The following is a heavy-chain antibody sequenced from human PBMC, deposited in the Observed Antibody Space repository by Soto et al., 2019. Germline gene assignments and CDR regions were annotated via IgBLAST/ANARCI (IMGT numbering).Heavy chain of an antibody. V-gene: IGHV4-31*03. Sequence: QVQLQESGPGLVKPSQTLSLTCTVSGGSISSGGYYWSWIRQHPGKGLDWIGYSYYSGRTYYNPSLKSRVTISVDTSKNQFSLKLSSVTAADTAVYYCARGPLTVVPAATFDYWGQGTLVTVSS. CDR2: SYYSGRT. J-gene: IGHJ4*02. CDR1: GGSISSGGYY. D-gene: IGHD2-2*01. CDR3: ARGPLTVVPAATFDY.